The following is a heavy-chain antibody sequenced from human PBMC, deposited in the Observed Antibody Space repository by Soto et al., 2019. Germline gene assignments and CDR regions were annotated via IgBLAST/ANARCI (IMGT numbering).Heavy chain of an antibody. CDR3: ARDGGAVTGKCFDY. CDR2: ISSSGTSA. Sequence: QVQLEESGGGLVKPGGSLRLSCAASGFTFSAVYMSWIRQAPNKGLEYISYISSSGTSANYADSVKGRFTISRDNAMNSLYLPMNSLSAEETAVYYCARDGGAVTGKCFDYWGQGALVTVSS. J-gene: IGHJ4*02. CDR1: GFTFSAVY. V-gene: IGHV3-11*05. D-gene: IGHD6-19*01.